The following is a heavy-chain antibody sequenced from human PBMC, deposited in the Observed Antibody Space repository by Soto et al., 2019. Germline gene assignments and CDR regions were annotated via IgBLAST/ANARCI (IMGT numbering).Heavy chain of an antibody. CDR3: AKDPDTAMVHWGIDY. V-gene: IGHV3-30*18. Sequence: QVQLVESGGGVVQPGRSLRLSCAASGFTFSSYGMHWVRQAPGKGLEWVAVISYDGSNKYYADSVKGRFTISRDNSKNTLYLQMNSLRAEDTAVYYCAKDPDTAMVHWGIDYWGQGTLVTVSS. CDR1: GFTFSSYG. J-gene: IGHJ4*02. CDR2: ISYDGSNK. D-gene: IGHD5-18*01.